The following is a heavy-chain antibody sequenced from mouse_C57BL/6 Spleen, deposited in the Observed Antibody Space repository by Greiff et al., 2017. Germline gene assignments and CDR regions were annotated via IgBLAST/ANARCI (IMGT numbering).Heavy chain of an antibody. D-gene: IGHD1-1*01. Sequence: EVMLVESGPELVKPGASVKIPCKASGYTFTDYNMDWVKQSHGKSLEWIGDINPNNGGTIYNQKFKGKATLTVDKSSSTAYMELRSLTSEDTAVYYCARYSTSYYYGSSYEYFDVWGTGTTVTVSS. CDR1: GYTFTDYN. J-gene: IGHJ1*03. CDR2: INPNNGGT. CDR3: ARYSTSYYYGSSYEYFDV. V-gene: IGHV1-18*01.